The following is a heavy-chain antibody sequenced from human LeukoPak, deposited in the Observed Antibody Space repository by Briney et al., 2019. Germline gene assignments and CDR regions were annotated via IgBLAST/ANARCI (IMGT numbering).Heavy chain of an antibody. V-gene: IGHV4-34*01. D-gene: IGHD3-3*01. CDR2: INHSGST. J-gene: IGHJ5*02. CDR1: GGSFSGYY. Sequence: SETLSLTCAVYGGSFSGYYWSWIRQPPGKGLEWIGEINHSGSTNYNPSLKSRVTISVDTSKNQFSLKLSSVTAADTAVYYCARGGITIFGVAIMRSTGFDPWGQGTLVTVSS. CDR3: ARGGITIFGVAIMRSTGFDP.